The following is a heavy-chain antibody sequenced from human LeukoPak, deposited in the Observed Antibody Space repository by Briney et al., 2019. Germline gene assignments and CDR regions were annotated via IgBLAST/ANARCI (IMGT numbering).Heavy chain of an antibody. D-gene: IGHD6-19*01. CDR1: GYTFTGYY. CDR3: ARDKQQWLVLDAFDI. V-gene: IGHV1-2*02. Sequence: ASVKVSCKASGYTFTGYYMHWVRQAPGQGLEWMGWINPNSGGTNYAQTFQGRVTMTRDKSISTAYMELSRLRSDDTAVYYCARDKQQWLVLDAFDIWGQGTMVTVSS. J-gene: IGHJ3*02. CDR2: INPNSGGT.